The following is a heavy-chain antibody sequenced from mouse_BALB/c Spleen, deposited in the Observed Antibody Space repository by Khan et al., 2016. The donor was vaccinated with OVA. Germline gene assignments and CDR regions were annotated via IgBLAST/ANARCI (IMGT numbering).Heavy chain of an antibody. CDR1: GYTFTSYV. J-gene: IGHJ3*01. Sequence: VQLKESGPELVKPGASVKMSCKASGYTFTSYVMHWVKQKPGQGLEWIGYINPYNDGTKYNEKFKGKATLTSDKSSSTAYMELSSLTSEDSAVYYRARRDYFGRSSFDYWGQGTLVTVSA. D-gene: IGHD1-1*01. V-gene: IGHV1S136*01. CDR2: INPYNDGT. CDR3: ARRDYFGRSSFDY.